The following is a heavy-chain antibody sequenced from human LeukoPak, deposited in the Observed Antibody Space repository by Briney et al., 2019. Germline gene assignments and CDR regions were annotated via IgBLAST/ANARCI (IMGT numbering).Heavy chain of an antibody. CDR2: IYYRGST. Sequence: SETLSLTCTVSGGSVSSGSYYWSWIRQPPGKGLEWIGYIYYRGSTNYNPSLKSRVTISVDTSKNQFSLKLSSVTAADTAVYYCASGYCSSTSCYYDYFDYWGQGTLVTVSS. CDR1: GGSVSSGSYY. D-gene: IGHD2-2*03. CDR3: ASGYCSSTSCYYDYFDY. J-gene: IGHJ4*02. V-gene: IGHV4-61*01.